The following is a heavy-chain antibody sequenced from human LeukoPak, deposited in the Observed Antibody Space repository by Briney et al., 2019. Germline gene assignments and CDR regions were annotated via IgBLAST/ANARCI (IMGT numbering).Heavy chain of an antibody. Sequence: GGSLRLSCAASGFTFSSYWMSWVRQAPGKGLEWVANIKKDGSEKYYVDSVKGRFTISRDNAKTSLYLQMNSLRAEDTAMYYCARHLSGVTGYTYGRGIDYWGQGTLVTVSS. D-gene: IGHD5-18*01. V-gene: IGHV3-7*01. CDR2: IKKDGSEK. CDR1: GFTFSSYW. CDR3: ARHLSGVTGYTYGRGIDY. J-gene: IGHJ4*02.